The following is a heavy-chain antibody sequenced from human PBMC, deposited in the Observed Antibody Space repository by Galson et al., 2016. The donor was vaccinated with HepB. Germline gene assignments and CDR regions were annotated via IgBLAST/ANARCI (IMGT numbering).Heavy chain of an antibody. CDR1: GYTFTDYY. V-gene: IGHV1-2*02. CDR2: INPNNGGT. CDR3: ARDPHGAVVKYYYYGMDV. Sequence: SVKVSCKASGYTFTDYYLHWVRQAPGQGLEWVGWINPNNGGTNYAQKFQARVTMTRDTSIRTAYMHLSSLTSDDTAVYYCARDPHGAVVKYYYYGMDVWGQGTTVTVSS. J-gene: IGHJ6*02. D-gene: IGHD4/OR15-4a*01.